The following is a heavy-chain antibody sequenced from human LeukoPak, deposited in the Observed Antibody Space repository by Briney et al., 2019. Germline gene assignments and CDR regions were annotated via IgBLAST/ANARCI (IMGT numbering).Heavy chain of an antibody. CDR1: GFTFSSYG. Sequence: GGSLRLSCAAAGFTFSSYGMHWVSQAPGKGLEWVAVISYDGSNKYYADSVKGRFTISRDNSKNTLYLQMNSLRAEDTAVYYCAKPTSWSRVGYYFDYWGQGTLVTVSS. CDR2: ISYDGSNK. D-gene: IGHD2-2*01. J-gene: IGHJ4*02. CDR3: AKPTSWSRVGYYFDY. V-gene: IGHV3-30*18.